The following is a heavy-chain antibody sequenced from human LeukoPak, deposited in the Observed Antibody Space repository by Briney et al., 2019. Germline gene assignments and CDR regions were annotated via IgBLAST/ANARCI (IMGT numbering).Heavy chain of an antibody. J-gene: IGHJ6*03. V-gene: IGHV3-23*01. Sequence: GGSLRLSCAASGFTFSSYAMSWVRQAPGKGLEWVSAISGSGGCTYYADSVKGRFTISRDNSKNTLYLQMNSLRAEDTAVYYCAKDGGYGKSYYYYYYYMDVWGKGTTVTVSS. CDR2: ISGSGGCT. CDR3: AKDGGYGKSYYYYYYYMDV. D-gene: IGHD3-16*01. CDR1: GFTFSSYA.